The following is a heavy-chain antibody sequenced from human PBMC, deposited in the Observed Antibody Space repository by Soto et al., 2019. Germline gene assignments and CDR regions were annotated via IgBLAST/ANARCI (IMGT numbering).Heavy chain of an antibody. V-gene: IGHV4-4*02. CDR1: GDSISSTHW. J-gene: IGHJ4*02. D-gene: IGHD2-21*01. CDR3: ATLPPRIVVTILPIPS. Sequence: QVQLRQSGPRLARPSGTLSLTCVVSGDSISSTHWWTWVRQTPGTGLEWIGEVYHTGSTKYNPSLKHRVTTSLDKSNNQFSLHLKSLTAADTAVYYCATLPPRIVVTILPIPSWGQGTQVTVSS. CDR2: VYHTGST.